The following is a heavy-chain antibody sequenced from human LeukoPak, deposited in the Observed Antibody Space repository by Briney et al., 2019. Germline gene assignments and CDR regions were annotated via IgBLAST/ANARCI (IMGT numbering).Heavy chain of an antibody. J-gene: IGHJ3*02. Sequence: GGSLRLSCAASGFTFDDYAMHWVRQVPGKGLQWVSLITGDGGTTYYSDSVKGRFTISRENKENSLFLQMHSLRTEDTALYYCAKDKDYDSSGYSDAFDIWGQGTMVTVSS. V-gene: IGHV3-43*02. CDR3: AKDKDYDSSGYSDAFDI. CDR1: GFTFDDYA. CDR2: ITGDGGTT. D-gene: IGHD3-22*01.